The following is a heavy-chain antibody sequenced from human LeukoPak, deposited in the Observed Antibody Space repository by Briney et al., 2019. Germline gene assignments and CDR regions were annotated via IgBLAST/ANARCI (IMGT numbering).Heavy chain of an antibody. CDR1: GGSFSGYY. CDR3: ASVAARLAGY. D-gene: IGHD6-6*01. Sequence: SETLSLTCAVYGGSFSGYYWSWIRQPPGKGLEWIGEINHSGSTNYNPSLKSRVTISVDTSKNQFSLKLSSVTAADTAVYYCASVAARLAGYWGQGTLVTVSS. CDR2: INHSGST. V-gene: IGHV4-34*01. J-gene: IGHJ4*02.